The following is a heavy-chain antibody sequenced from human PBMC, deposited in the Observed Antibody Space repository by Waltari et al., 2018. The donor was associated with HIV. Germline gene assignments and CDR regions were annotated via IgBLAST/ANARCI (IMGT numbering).Heavy chain of an antibody. CDR2: INSDGSST. CDR3: ARLGYVWGSYRSPRAFDI. D-gene: IGHD3-16*02. Sequence: DVQLVESGGGLVQPGGSLRLSCAASGFTFSSYWMHWVRQAPGKGLVWVSRINSDGSSTSYADSVKGRFTISRDNAKNTLYLQMNSLRAEDTAVYYCARLGYVWGSYRSPRAFDIWGQGTMVTVSS. V-gene: IGHV3-74*01. J-gene: IGHJ3*02. CDR1: GFTFSSYW.